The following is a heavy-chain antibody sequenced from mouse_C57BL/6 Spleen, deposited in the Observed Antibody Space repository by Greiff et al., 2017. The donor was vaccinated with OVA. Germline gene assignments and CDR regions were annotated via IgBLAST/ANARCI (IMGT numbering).Heavy chain of an antibody. Sequence: EVMLVESGGGLVKPGGSLKLSCAASGFTFSSYAMSWVRQTPEKRLEWVATISDGGSYTYYPDNVKGRFTISRDNAKNNRYLQMSHLKSEDTAMYYCARDRNDYETYAMDYWGQGTSVTVSS. D-gene: IGHD2-4*01. CDR3: ARDRNDYETYAMDY. J-gene: IGHJ4*01. V-gene: IGHV5-4*01. CDR2: ISDGGSYT. CDR1: GFTFSSYA.